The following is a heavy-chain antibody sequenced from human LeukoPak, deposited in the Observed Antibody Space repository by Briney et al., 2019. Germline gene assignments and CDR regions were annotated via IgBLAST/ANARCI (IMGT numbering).Heavy chain of an antibody. V-gene: IGHV1-18*01. CDR1: GYTFTSYG. J-gene: IGHJ4*02. D-gene: IGHD3-9*01. Sequence: ASVKVSCKASGYTFTSYGISWVRQAPGQGLEWMGWISAYNGNTNYAPKLQGRVTMTTDTSTSTAYMELRSLRSDDTAVYYCARTGRRYFGWFSNTPFDYWGQGTLVTVSS. CDR2: ISAYNGNT. CDR3: ARTGRRYFGWFSNTPFDY.